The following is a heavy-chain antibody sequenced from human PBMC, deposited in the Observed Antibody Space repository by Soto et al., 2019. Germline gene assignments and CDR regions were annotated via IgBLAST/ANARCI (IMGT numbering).Heavy chain of an antibody. V-gene: IGHV3-30*18. D-gene: IGHD3-22*01. CDR2: ISYDGSNK. CDR1: GFTFSSYG. Sequence: GGSLRLSCAASGFTFSSYGMHWVRQAPGKGLEWVAVISYDGSNKYYADSVKGRFTISRDNSKNTLYLQMNSLRAEDTAVYYCAKEHYDSSGYYYGGTNYYYGMDVWGQGTTVTVSS. CDR3: AKEHYDSSGYYYGGTNYYYGMDV. J-gene: IGHJ6*02.